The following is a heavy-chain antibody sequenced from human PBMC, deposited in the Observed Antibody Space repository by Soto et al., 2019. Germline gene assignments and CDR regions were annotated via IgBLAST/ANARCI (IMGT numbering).Heavy chain of an antibody. D-gene: IGHD6-19*01. CDR3: ARARIAVAGYDY. Sequence: LRLSCAASGFTFSSYWMHWVRQAPGKGLVWVSRINSDGSSTSYADSVKGRFTISRDNAKNTLYLQMNSLRAEDTAVYYCARARIAVAGYDYWGQGTLVTVSS. CDR2: INSDGSST. V-gene: IGHV3-74*01. CDR1: GFTFSSYW. J-gene: IGHJ4*02.